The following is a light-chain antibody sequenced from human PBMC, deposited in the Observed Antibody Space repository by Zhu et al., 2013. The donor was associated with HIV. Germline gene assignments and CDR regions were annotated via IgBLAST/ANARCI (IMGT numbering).Light chain of an antibody. V-gene: IGKV4-1*01. Sequence: DIVMTQSPDSLAVSLGERATINCKSSQSLLYSSNNKNNLAWYQQKPGQPPRLLVYWASTRESGVPDRFSGSGSGTDFTLTISSLQAEDVAVYYCQQYYSTPPTFGQGTKVEIK. CDR2: WAS. CDR1: QSLLYSSNNKNN. J-gene: IGKJ1*01. CDR3: QQYYSTPPT.